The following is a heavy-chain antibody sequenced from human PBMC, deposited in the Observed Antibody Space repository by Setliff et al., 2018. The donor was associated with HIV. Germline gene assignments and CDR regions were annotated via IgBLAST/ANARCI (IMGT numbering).Heavy chain of an antibody. CDR2: IYYSGST. V-gene: IGHV4-39*01. D-gene: IGHD6-19*01. CDR3: ARQQHSSDLKIWNY. Sequence: SETLSLTRTVSGGSISGSNYYWGWIRQPPGKGLEWVGSIYYSGSTYYSPSLKSRVTISVDTSKNQFSLTLTSVTAADTAVYYCARQQHSSDLKIWNYWGQGTLVTISS. CDR1: GGSISGSNYY. J-gene: IGHJ4*02.